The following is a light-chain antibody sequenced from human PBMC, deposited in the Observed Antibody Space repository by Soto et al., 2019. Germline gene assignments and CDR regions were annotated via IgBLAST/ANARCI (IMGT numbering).Light chain of an antibody. CDR3: SSYTSSSNTPVV. CDR2: DVS. CDR1: SSNGGGYNS. J-gene: IGLJ2*01. V-gene: IGLV2-14*01. Sequence: QSALTQPASVSGSPGQSITISCTGTSSNGGGYNSVSWYQQHPGKAPKLMIYDVSDRPSGVSNRFSGSKSGNTASLTISGLQAEDEADYYCSSYTSSSNTPVVFGGGTQLTVL.